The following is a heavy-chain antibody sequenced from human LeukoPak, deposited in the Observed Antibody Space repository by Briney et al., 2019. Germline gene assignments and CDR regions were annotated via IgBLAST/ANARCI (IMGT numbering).Heavy chain of an antibody. Sequence: SETLPLTCTVSGGSISSYYWSWIRQPAGKGLEWIGRIYTSGSTNYNPSLKSRVTMSVDTSKNQFSLKLSSVTAADTTVYYCAREYYYDSSGYPLGYWGQGTLVTVSS. CDR2: IYTSGST. CDR3: AREYYYDSSGYPLGY. CDR1: GGSISSYY. V-gene: IGHV4-4*07. J-gene: IGHJ4*02. D-gene: IGHD3-22*01.